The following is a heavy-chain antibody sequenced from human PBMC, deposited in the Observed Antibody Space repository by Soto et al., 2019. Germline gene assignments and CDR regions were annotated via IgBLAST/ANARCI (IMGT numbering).Heavy chain of an antibody. CDR3: ARVNPRITMVRGVINWFDP. CDR2: IYYSGST. CDR1: GGSISSGGYY. D-gene: IGHD3-10*01. J-gene: IGHJ5*02. Sequence: SETLSLTCTVSGGSISSGGYYWSWIRQHPGKGLERIGYIYYSGSTYYNPSLKSRVTISVDTSKNQFSLKLSSVTAADTAVYYCARVNPRITMVRGVINWFDPWGQGTLVTVSS. V-gene: IGHV4-31*03.